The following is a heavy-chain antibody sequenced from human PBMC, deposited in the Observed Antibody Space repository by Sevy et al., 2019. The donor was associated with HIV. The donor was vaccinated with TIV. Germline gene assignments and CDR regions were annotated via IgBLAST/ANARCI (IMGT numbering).Heavy chain of an antibody. Sequence: GGSLRLSCAGSGFTFSSYWMSWVRRAPGKGLEWVANLNQDGSGKNYVDSVKGRFTISRDNAKNSLYLQMNSLRAEDTAEYYCARDPFSKADYWGQGTLVTVSS. CDR2: LNQDGSGK. CDR1: GFTFSSYW. J-gene: IGHJ4*02. V-gene: IGHV3-7*01. D-gene: IGHD4-4*01. CDR3: ARDPFSKADY.